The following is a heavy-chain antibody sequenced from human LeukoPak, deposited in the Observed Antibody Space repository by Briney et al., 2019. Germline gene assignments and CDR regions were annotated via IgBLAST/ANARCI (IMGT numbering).Heavy chain of an antibody. CDR3: ARPLNKLRFLGTRPEEFDY. V-gene: IGHV3-30-3*01. CDR2: ISYDGSNK. Sequence: PGRSLRLSCAASGFTFSSYAMHWVRQAPGKGLEWVAVISYDGSNKYYADSVKGRFTISRDNSKNTLYLQMNSLRAEDTAVYYCARPLNKLRFLGTRPEEFDYWGQGTLVTVSS. D-gene: IGHD3-3*01. CDR1: GFTFSSYA. J-gene: IGHJ4*02.